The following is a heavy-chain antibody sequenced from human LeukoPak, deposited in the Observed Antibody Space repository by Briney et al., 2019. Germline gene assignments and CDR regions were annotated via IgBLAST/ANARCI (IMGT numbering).Heavy chain of an antibody. Sequence: PGGSLRLSCAASGFTFDDYAMHWVRQAPGKGLEWVSGISWNSGSIGYADSVKGRFTISRDNAKNSLYLQMNSLRAGDTALYYCVKDEDSSGYDAFDIWGQGTMVTVSS. CDR1: GFTFDDYA. CDR3: VKDEDSSGYDAFDI. V-gene: IGHV3-9*01. D-gene: IGHD3-22*01. J-gene: IGHJ3*02. CDR2: ISWNSGSI.